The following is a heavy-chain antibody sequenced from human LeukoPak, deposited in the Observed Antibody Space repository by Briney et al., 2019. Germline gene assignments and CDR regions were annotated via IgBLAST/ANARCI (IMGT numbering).Heavy chain of an antibody. D-gene: IGHD6-6*01. CDR1: GFTFKSYA. J-gene: IGHJ6*02. CDR3: ARARYSSSSGADV. Sequence: QPGGSLRLSCSASGFTFKSYAMHWVRQAPGKGLEWVSSISSSSTYIYYTDSVKGRFTISRDDAKDSLYLQMGSLRAEDTAVYYCARARYSSSSGADVWGQGTTVTVSS. V-gene: IGHV3-21*01. CDR2: ISSSSTYI.